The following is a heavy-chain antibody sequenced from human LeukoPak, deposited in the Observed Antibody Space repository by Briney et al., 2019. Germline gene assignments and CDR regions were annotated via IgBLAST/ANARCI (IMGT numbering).Heavy chain of an antibody. CDR2: ISAYNGNT. V-gene: IGHV1-18*01. D-gene: IGHD7-27*01. Sequence: ASVKVSCKASGYTFTSYAMNWVRQAPGQGLEWMGWISAYNGNTNYAQKLQGRVTMTTDTSTSTAYMELRSLRSDDTAVYYCARGVKTGGNAFDIWGQGTMVTVSS. CDR1: GYTFTSYA. CDR3: ARGVKTGGNAFDI. J-gene: IGHJ3*02.